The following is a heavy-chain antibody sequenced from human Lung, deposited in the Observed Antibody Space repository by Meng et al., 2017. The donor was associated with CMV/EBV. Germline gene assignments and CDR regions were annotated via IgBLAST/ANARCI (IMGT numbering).Heavy chain of an antibody. CDR3: ARSPVLAGSDWVTDL. Sequence: SCAASGFTFSLYPMHWVRQAPGKGLEWLTVISYDVITKHYADSVKGRFTISRDNSRNTLYLQMDSLRPEDTAMYYCARSPVLAGSDWVTDLWGQGTXVTVSS. D-gene: IGHD6-19*01. CDR1: GFTFSLYP. J-gene: IGHJ4*02. CDR2: ISYDVITK. V-gene: IGHV3-30*04.